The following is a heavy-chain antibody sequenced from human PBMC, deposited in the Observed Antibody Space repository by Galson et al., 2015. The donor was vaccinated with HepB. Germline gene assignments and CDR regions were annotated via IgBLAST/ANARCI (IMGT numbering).Heavy chain of an antibody. CDR3: AREMATITFSYYYGMDV. J-gene: IGHJ6*02. CDR2: ISGSGGST. CDR1: GFTFSSYA. V-gene: IGHV3-23*01. Sequence: SLRLSCAASGFTFSSYAMSRVRQAPGKGLEWVSAISGSGGSTYYADSVKGRFTISRDNSKNTLYLQMNSLRAEDTAVYYCAREMATITFSYYYGMDVWGQGTTVTVSS. D-gene: IGHD5-24*01.